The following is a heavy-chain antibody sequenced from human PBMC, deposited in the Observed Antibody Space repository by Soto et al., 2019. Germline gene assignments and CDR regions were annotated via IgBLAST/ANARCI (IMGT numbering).Heavy chain of an antibody. CDR3: ARARKYYYDSSGYHDYPTTFDY. J-gene: IGHJ4*02. CDR1: GYTFTSYY. V-gene: IGHV1-46*01. CDR2: INPSGGST. D-gene: IGHD3-22*01. Sequence: ASVKVSCKASGYTFTSYYMHWVRQAPGQGLEWMGIINPSGGSTSYAQKFQGRVTMTRDTSTSTVYMELSSLRSEDTAVYYCARARKYYYDSSGYHDYPTTFDYWGQGTLATVSS.